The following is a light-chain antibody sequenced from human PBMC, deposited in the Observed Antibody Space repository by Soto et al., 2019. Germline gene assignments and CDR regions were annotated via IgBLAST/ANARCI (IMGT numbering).Light chain of an antibody. CDR3: TSYTSSSTLV. CDR1: SSDVGGHNY. J-gene: IGLJ2*01. V-gene: IGLV2-14*01. CDR2: EVS. Sequence: QSALTQPASVSGSPGRSITISCTGTSSDVGGHNYVSWYQQYPGKAPKLMIYEVSNRPSGVSNRFSGSKSGNTASLTISGLQADDEADYYCTSYTSSSTLVFGGGTQLTVL.